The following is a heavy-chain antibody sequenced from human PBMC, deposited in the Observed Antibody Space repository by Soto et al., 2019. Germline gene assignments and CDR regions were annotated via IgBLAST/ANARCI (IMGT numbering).Heavy chain of an antibody. CDR1: GFTFRSYA. J-gene: IGHJ4*02. CDR2: IRASGDST. Sequence: EVQLLESGGGLVQPGGSLRLSCAASGFTFRSYAMTWVRQAPGKGLEWVSTIRASGDSTYYADSGKGRITISRDNSNNTLYLQMNSLEAEDTAVYFCAKGGYTSYFDYRGQGILVTVSS. D-gene: IGHD5-18*01. V-gene: IGHV3-23*01. CDR3: AKGGYTSYFDY.